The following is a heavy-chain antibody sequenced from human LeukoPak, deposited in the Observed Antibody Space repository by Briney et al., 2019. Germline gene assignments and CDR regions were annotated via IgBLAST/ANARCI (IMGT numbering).Heavy chain of an antibody. J-gene: IGHJ3*02. Sequence: GGSLRLSCAASGFTVSSNYMSWVRQAPGKGLEWVSVIYSGGSTYYADSVKGRFTISRDNSKNTLYLQMNSLRAEDTAVYYCARSSMVRGALDAFDIWVQGTMVTVSS. CDR3: ARSSMVRGALDAFDI. D-gene: IGHD3-10*01. V-gene: IGHV3-53*01. CDR2: IYSGGST. CDR1: GFTVSSNY.